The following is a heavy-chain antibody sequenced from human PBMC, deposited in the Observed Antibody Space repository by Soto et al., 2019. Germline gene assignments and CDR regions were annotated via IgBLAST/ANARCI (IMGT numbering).Heavy chain of an antibody. CDR2: ISSSSSYI. Sequence: GGSLRLSCAASGFTFSSYSMTWVRQAPGKGLEWVSSISSSSSYIYYADSVKGRFTISRDNAKNSLYLQMNSLRAEDTAVYYCARAGLEVTAFYYYGMDVWCQGTTVTGS. V-gene: IGHV3-21*01. CDR1: GFTFSSYS. D-gene: IGHD2-21*02. CDR3: ARAGLEVTAFYYYGMDV. J-gene: IGHJ6*02.